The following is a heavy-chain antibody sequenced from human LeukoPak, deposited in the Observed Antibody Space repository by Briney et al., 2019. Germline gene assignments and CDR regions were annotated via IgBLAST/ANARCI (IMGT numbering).Heavy chain of an antibody. V-gene: IGHV1-69*06. D-gene: IGHD1-26*01. CDR3: ARSIVGAPSYYYYYYMDV. J-gene: IGHJ6*03. CDR1: GGTFSSYA. CDR2: IIPIFGKA. Sequence: SVKVSCKASGGTFSSYAISWVRQAPGQGLEWMGGIIPIFGKANYAQKLQGRVTITADKSTSTAYMELSSLRSEDTAVYYCARSIVGAPSYYYYYYMDVWGKGTTVTISS.